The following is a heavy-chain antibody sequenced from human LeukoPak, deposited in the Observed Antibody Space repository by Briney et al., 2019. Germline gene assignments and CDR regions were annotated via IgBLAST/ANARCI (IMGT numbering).Heavy chain of an antibody. V-gene: IGHV3-21*01. CDR3: ASGSSSYY. D-gene: IGHD6-6*01. CDR1: GFTFSSYS. J-gene: IGHJ4*02. Sequence: GGSLRLSCAASGFTFSSYSMDWVRQAPGKGLEWVSSISSSSSYIYYADSVKGRFTISRDNAKNSLYPQMNSLRAEDTAVYYCASGSSSYYWGQGTLVTVSS. CDR2: ISSSSSYI.